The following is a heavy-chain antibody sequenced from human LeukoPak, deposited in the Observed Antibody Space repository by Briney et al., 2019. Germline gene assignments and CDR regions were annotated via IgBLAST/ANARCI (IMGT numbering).Heavy chain of an antibody. V-gene: IGHV3-7*01. D-gene: IGHD3-22*01. J-gene: IGHJ5*01. Sequence: PGGSLRLSCAASGFTFSSYWMSWVRQAPGKGLEWVANIKQDGSEKYYVDSVKGRFTISRDNAKNSLYLQMNSLRAEDTAVYYCARYYYDSSGLNWFDSWGQGTLVTVSS. CDR1: GFTFSSYW. CDR3: ARYYYDSSGLNWFDS. CDR2: IKQDGSEK.